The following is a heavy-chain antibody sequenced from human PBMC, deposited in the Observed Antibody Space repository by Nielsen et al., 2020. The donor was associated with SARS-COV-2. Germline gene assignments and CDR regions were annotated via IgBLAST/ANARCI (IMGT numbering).Heavy chain of an antibody. CDR1: GGSISSSSYY. CDR3: AITYSGWPYNWFAP. Sequence: SETLSLTCTVSGGSISSSSYYWGWIRQPPGKRLEWIGSIYYSGSTYYNPSLKSRVTISVDTSKNQFSLKLSSVTAADTAVYYCAITYSGWPYNWFAPWGQGTLVTVSS. V-gene: IGHV4-39*01. J-gene: IGHJ5*02. CDR2: IYYSGST. D-gene: IGHD6-19*01.